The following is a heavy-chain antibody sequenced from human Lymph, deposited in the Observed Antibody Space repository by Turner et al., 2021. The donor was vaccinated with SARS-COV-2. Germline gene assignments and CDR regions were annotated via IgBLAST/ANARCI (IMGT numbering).Heavy chain of an antibody. CDR2: ISISSSTI. V-gene: IGHV3-48*02. D-gene: IGHD2-15*01. CDR3: ARDRGGYGAYYYGMDV. CDR1: GFTFSSYS. Sequence: DVQLVESGGGLVQPGGSLRLSCAASGFTFSSYSMNWVRQATGKGLEWVSYISISSSTIYYADSVKGRFTISRDNAKNSLYLQMNSLRDEDTAVYYCARDRGGYGAYYYGMDVWGQGTTVTVSS. J-gene: IGHJ6*02.